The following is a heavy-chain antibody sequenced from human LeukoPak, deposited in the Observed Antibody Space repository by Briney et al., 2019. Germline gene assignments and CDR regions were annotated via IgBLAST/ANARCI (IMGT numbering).Heavy chain of an antibody. J-gene: IGHJ5*02. CDR2: IKKDGSEK. Sequence: GGSLRLSCAASGFTFSSHSMTWVRQAPGKGLEWVATIKKDGSEKYYVDSVQGRFTISRDNAENSLYLQMNSLRAEDTAVYYCARGQQLVLWFDPWGQGTLVTVSS. CDR1: GFTFSSHS. V-gene: IGHV3-7*01. D-gene: IGHD6-13*01. CDR3: ARGQQLVLWFDP.